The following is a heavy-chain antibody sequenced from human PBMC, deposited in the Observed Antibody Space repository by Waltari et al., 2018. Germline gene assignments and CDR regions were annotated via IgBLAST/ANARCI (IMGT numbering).Heavy chain of an antibody. J-gene: IGHJ4*02. Sequence: QLQLQESGPGLVKPSETLSLTCTVSGGSISSSSYYWGWIRQPPGTGLEWIGSIYYSGSTYYNPSLKSRVTISVDTSKNQFSLKLSSVTAADTAVYYCARKRVLRFLTGTDGRYYFDYWGQGTLVTVSS. CDR2: IYYSGST. CDR3: ARKRVLRFLTGTDGRYYFDY. D-gene: IGHD3-3*01. CDR1: GGSISSSSYY. V-gene: IGHV4-39*01.